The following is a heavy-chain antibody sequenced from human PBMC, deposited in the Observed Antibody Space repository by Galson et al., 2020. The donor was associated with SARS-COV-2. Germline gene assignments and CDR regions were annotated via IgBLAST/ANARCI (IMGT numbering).Heavy chain of an antibody. CDR2: INPSGGST. V-gene: IGHV1-46*01. Sequence: ASVKVSCKASGYTFTSYYMHWVRQAPGQGLEWMGIINPSGGSTSYAQKFQGRVTMTRDTSTSTVYMELSSLRSEDTAVYYCARETGDCGSGGSCYPGFFYYYYNGMDVWGQGTTVTVSS. J-gene: IGHJ6*02. CDR3: ARETGDCGSGGSCYPGFFYYYYNGMDV. D-gene: IGHD2-15*01. CDR1: GYTFTSYY.